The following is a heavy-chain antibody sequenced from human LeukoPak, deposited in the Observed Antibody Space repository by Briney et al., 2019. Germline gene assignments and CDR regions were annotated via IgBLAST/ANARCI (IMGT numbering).Heavy chain of an antibody. D-gene: IGHD2-15*01. V-gene: IGHV4-4*07. CDR3: ARVPSERESSSDYYYYYYMDV. Sequence: PSETLSLTCTVSGGSISSYYWSWIRQPAGKGLEWIGRISTSGSTNYNPSLKSRVTMSVDTSKNKFSLKLTSVTAADTAVYYCARVPSERESSSDYYYYYYMDVWGKGTTVTVSS. CDR1: GGSISSYY. J-gene: IGHJ6*03. CDR2: ISTSGST.